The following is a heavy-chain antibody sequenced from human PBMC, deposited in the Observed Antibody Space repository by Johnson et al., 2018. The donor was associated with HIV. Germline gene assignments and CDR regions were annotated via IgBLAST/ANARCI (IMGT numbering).Heavy chain of an antibody. CDR3: AKDFYTSSWTNDAFDI. Sequence: VQLVESGGGLVQPGGSLRLSCAASGFTFSSYWMHWVRQAPGKGLVWVSRINSDGSSTSYADSVKGRFTISRDNAKNTLYLQMNSLRAEDTAVYYCAKDFYTSSWTNDAFDIWGQGTMVTVSS. CDR2: INSDGSST. D-gene: IGHD6-13*01. V-gene: IGHV3-74*01. CDR1: GFTFSSYW. J-gene: IGHJ3*02.